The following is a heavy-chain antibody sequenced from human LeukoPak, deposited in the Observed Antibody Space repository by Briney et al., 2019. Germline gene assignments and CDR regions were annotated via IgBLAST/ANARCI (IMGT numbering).Heavy chain of an antibody. CDR2: IRYDGSNK. D-gene: IGHD3-3*01. V-gene: IGHV3-30*02. J-gene: IGHJ4*02. Sequence: GGSLRLSCAGSGFTFSSYGMHWVRQAPGKGLEWVAFIRYDGSNKYYADSVKGRFTISRDNAKNSLYLQMNSLRAEDTAVYYCARGRFFYWGQGTLVTVSP. CDR1: GFTFSSYG. CDR3: ARGRFFY.